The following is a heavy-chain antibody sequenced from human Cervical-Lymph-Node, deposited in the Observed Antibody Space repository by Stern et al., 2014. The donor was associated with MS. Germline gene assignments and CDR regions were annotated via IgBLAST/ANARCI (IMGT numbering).Heavy chain of an antibody. CDR1: GVSLTSSA. CDR3: ARDGSGTYYYYYGLDV. D-gene: IGHD3-10*01. CDR2: IVPIFYTA. V-gene: IGHV1-69*01. Sequence: VQLLESGAEVKKPGSSVKVSCKASGVSLTSSAFSWVRQAPGQGLEWMGGIVPIFYTANYAQQFQGRVTITADESTNIVYMELNSLRLEDTAVYYCARDGSGTYYYYYGLDVWGQGTTVTVSS. J-gene: IGHJ6*02.